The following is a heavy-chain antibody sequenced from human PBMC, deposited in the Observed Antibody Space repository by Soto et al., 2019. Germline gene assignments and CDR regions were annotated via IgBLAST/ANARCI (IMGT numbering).Heavy chain of an antibody. Sequence: PSETLCLTCTVSGCSVSSADDYWSWIRQPPGEGLEWIGHIYYSGSTYYTPSLRGRVSISVDTSKNQFSLNLNSVTAADTAVYYCVRDRGSSWMYKWFDPWGQGTQVTVSS. J-gene: IGHJ5*02. CDR3: VRDRGSSWMYKWFDP. V-gene: IGHV4-30-4*01. CDR2: IYYSGST. CDR1: GCSVSSADDY. D-gene: IGHD2-2*01.